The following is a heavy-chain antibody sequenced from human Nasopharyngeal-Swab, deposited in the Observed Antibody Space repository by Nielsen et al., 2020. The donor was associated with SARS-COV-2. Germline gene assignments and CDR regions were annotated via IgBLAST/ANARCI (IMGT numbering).Heavy chain of an antibody. D-gene: IGHD3-16*02. Sequence: ASVKVSCEASGYTFTSYGISWVRQAPGQGLEWMGWISAYNGNTNYAQKLQGRVTMTTDTSTSTAYMELRSLRSDDTAVYYCARGRRRYFYYDYVWGSYPVGGYFDYWGQGTLVTVSS. CDR3: ARGRRRYFYYDYVWGSYPVGGYFDY. J-gene: IGHJ4*02. CDR1: GYTFTSYG. V-gene: IGHV1-18*04. CDR2: ISAYNGNT.